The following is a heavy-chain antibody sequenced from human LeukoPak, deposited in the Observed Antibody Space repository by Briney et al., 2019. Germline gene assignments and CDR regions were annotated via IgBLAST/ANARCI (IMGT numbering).Heavy chain of an antibody. CDR2: IYPGDSDT. CDR3: ARRGSSGIGIVAAGAFDY. V-gene: IGHV5-51*01. J-gene: IGHJ4*02. CDR1: GYSFTSYW. D-gene: IGHD6-13*01. Sequence: GESLKISCKGSGYSFTSYWIGWVRQMPGKSLEWMGIIYPGDSDTRYSPSFQGQVTISADKSISTAYLQWSSLKASDIAMYYCARRGSSGIGIVAAGAFDYWGQGTLVTVSS.